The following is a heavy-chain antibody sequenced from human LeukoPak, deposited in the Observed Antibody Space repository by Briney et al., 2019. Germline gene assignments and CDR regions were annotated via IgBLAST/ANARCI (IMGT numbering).Heavy chain of an antibody. CDR1: GFTFSSYA. Sequence: PGGSLRLPCAASGFTFSSYAMSWVRQAPGKGLEWVSSISDSDGSTHYADSVKGRFTISRDNSKNTLYLQMNGLRAEDTAVYYCAANWNGKYWGQGTLVTVSS. D-gene: IGHD1-1*01. J-gene: IGHJ4*02. CDR3: AANWNGKY. CDR2: ISDSDGST. V-gene: IGHV3-23*01.